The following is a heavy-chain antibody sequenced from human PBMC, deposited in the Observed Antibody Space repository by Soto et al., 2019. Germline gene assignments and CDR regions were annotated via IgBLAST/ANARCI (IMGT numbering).Heavy chain of an antibody. CDR3: AKDTRRWLQLGGYFDY. CDR2: ISWNSGSI. D-gene: IGHD5-12*01. CDR1: GFTFDDYA. J-gene: IGHJ4*02. V-gene: IGHV3-9*01. Sequence: PGGSLRLSCAASGFTFDDYAMHWVRQAPGKGLEWVSGISWNSGSIGYADSVKGRFTISRDNAKNSLYLQMNSLRAEDTALYYCAKDTRRWLQLGGYFDYWGQGTLVTVSS.